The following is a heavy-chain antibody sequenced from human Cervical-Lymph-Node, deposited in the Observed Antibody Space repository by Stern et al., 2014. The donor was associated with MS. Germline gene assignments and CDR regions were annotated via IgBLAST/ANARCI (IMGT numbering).Heavy chain of an antibody. CDR1: GFSLSSVGVG. J-gene: IGHJ6*02. V-gene: IGHV2-5*02. Sequence: QVTLKESGPTLVKPTQTLTLTCTFSGFSLSSVGVGVSWVRQPPGKALEWLGLLYWDDDKRYRPSLKNRLNITKDTSKNQVFLSITHLDPVDTGTYYCAHSLGAFGMDVWGQGTTVTVSS. CDR3: AHSLGAFGMDV. CDR2: LYWDDDK.